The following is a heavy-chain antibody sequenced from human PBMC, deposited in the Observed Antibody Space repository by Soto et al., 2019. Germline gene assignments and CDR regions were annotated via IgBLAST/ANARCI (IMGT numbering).Heavy chain of an antibody. CDR3: ARTYYYGSGSYYPPAH. CDR1: GYTLTSYA. D-gene: IGHD3-10*01. J-gene: IGHJ4*02. Sequence: ASVKVSCKASGYTLTSYAMHWVRQAPGQRLEWMGWINAGNGNTKYSQKFQGRVTITRDTSASTAYMELSSLRSEDTAVYYCARTYYYGSGSYYPPAHWGQGTLVTVSS. CDR2: INAGNGNT. V-gene: IGHV1-3*01.